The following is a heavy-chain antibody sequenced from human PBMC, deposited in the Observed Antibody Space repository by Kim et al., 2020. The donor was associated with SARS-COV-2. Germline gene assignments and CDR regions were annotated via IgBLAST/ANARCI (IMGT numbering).Heavy chain of an antibody. CDR2: IIPILGIA. J-gene: IGHJ6*02. Sequence: SVKVSCKASGGTFSSYAISWVRQAPGQGLEWMGRIIPILGIANYAQKFQGRVTITADKSTSTAYMELSSLRSEDTAVYYCAREGNGQQLARGGMDVWGQGTTVTVSS. D-gene: IGHD6-13*01. CDR3: AREGNGQQLARGGMDV. V-gene: IGHV1-69*04. CDR1: GGTFSSYA.